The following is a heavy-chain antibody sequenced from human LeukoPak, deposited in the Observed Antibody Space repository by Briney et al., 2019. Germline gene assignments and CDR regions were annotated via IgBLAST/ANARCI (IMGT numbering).Heavy chain of an antibody. V-gene: IGHV3-7*01. D-gene: IGHD6-13*01. CDR2: IKQDGSEK. CDR3: ARDPVAAAARGGYFDY. CDR1: GFTFSSYW. Sequence: GGSLRLSCAASGFTFSSYWMSWVRQAPGKGLEWVANIKQDGSEKYYVDSVKGRFTISRDNAKNSLYLQMNSLRAEDTAVYYCARDPVAAAARGGYFDYWGQGTLVTVSS. J-gene: IGHJ4*02.